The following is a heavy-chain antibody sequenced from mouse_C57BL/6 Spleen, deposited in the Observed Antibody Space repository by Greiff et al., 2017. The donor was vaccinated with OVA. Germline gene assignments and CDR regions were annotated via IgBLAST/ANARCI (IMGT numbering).Heavy chain of an antibody. Sequence: QVQLKQSGAELVRPGSSVKLSCKASGYTFTSYWMHWVKQRPIQGLEWIGNIDPSDSETHYNQKFKDKATLTVDKSSSTAYMQLSSLTSEDSAVYYCARLGDGYYDFDYWGQGTTLTVSS. CDR2: IDPSDSET. CDR3: ARLGDGYYDFDY. V-gene: IGHV1-52*01. CDR1: GYTFTSYW. D-gene: IGHD2-3*01. J-gene: IGHJ2*01.